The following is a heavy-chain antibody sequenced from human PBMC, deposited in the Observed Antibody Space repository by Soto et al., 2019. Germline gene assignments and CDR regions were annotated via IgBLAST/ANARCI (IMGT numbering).Heavy chain of an antibody. CDR3: ARIPDGRRSGTSDYFEY. CDR2: ISYDGSDK. J-gene: IGHJ4*02. D-gene: IGHD5-12*01. CDR1: GFTFSSYA. Sequence: PGGSLRLSCAASGFTFSSYAMHWVRQTPGKGLEWVAAISYDGSDKYYADSVKGRFTISRDNSMNTLYLQMNNLRAEDTAVYYCARIPDGRRSGTSDYFEYWGQGTLVTVSS. V-gene: IGHV3-30*14.